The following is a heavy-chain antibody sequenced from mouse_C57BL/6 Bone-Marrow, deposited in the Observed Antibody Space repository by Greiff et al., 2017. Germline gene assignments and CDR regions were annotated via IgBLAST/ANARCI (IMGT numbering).Heavy chain of an antibody. CDR1: GYTFTSYG. CDR3: AEGLITTVVADY. Sequence: QVQLKESGAELARPGASVKLSCKASGYTFTSYGISWVKQRTGQGLEWIGEIYPRSGNTYYNEKFKGKATLTADKSSSTAYMELRSLTSEDSAVYFCAEGLITTVVADYWGQGTTLTVSS. J-gene: IGHJ2*01. CDR2: IYPRSGNT. V-gene: IGHV1-81*01. D-gene: IGHD1-1*01.